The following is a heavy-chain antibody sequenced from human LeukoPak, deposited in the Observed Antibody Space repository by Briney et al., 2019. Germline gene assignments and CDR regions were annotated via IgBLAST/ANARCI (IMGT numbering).Heavy chain of an antibody. J-gene: IGHJ4*02. V-gene: IGHV4-38-2*02. CDR2: INHSGST. CDR1: GYSISSGYF. Sequence: PSETLSLTCTVSGYSISSGYFWGWIRQPPGKGLEWIGEINHSGSTNYNPSLKSRVTISVDTSKNQFSLKLSSVTAADTAVYYCARDLGYGSGSYWGQGTLVTVSS. D-gene: IGHD3-10*01. CDR3: ARDLGYGSGSY.